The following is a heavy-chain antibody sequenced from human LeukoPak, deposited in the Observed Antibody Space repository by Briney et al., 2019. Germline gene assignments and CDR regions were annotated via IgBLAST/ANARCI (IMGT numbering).Heavy chain of an antibody. CDR1: GLIFSNYW. J-gene: IGHJ5*02. CDR3: ARDQFSYCSSTSCFPLTT. D-gene: IGHD2-2*01. Sequence: GGSLRLSCAASGLIFSNYWLSWVRQAPGKGLEWVANIKQDGSERYYVDSVKGRFTISRDNSKNTLYLQMGSLRAEDMAVYYCARDQFSYCSSTSCFPLTTWGQGTLVTVSS. V-gene: IGHV3-7*01. CDR2: IKQDGSER.